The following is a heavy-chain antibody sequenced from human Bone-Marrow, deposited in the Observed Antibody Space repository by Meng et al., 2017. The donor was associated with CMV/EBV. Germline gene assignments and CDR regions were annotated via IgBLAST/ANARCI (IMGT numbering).Heavy chain of an antibody. CDR2: IKQDGSEK. CDR1: GFTFSSYW. D-gene: IGHD2-2*02. J-gene: IGHJ4*02. V-gene: IGHV3-7*01. CDR3: ARAGGYCSSTSCYTDFDY. Sequence: GESLKISCAASGFTFSSYWMSWVRQAPGKGLEWVANIKQDGSEKYYVDSVKGRFTISRDNAKNSLYLQMNSLRAEDTAVYYCARAGGYCSSTSCYTDFDYWGQGTLVTVSS.